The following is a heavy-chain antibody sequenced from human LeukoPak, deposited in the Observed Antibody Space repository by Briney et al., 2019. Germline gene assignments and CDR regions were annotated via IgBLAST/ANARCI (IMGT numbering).Heavy chain of an antibody. CDR2: IYYSGST. J-gene: IGHJ4*02. CDR1: GGSISSYY. D-gene: IGHD5-18*01. V-gene: IGHV4-59*08. Sequence: SETLSLTRTVSGGSISSYYWSWIRQPPGKGLEWIGYIYYSGSTNYNPSLKSRVTISVDTSKNQFSLKLSSVTAADTAVYYCARSSTSYGPYYFDYWGQGTLVTVSS. CDR3: ARSSTSYGPYYFDY.